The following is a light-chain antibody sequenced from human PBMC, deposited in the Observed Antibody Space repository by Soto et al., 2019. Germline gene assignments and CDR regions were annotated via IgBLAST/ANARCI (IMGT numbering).Light chain of an antibody. CDR3: SSYTSSSTPYV. CDR1: SSDVGGYNY. Sequence: QSALTQPASVSGSPGQSITISCTGTSSDVGGYNYVSWYQQHPGKAPKLMIYEVSNRPSGVSNRFSGSKSGNTASLTISGXXXEXXXXXXCSSYTSSSTPYVFGTGTKLTVL. V-gene: IGLV2-14*01. J-gene: IGLJ1*01. CDR2: EVS.